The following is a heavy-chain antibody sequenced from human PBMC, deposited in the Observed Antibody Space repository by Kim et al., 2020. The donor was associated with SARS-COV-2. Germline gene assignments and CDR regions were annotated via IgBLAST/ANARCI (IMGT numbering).Heavy chain of an antibody. J-gene: IGHJ4*02. CDR3: ARVAAAGTSDY. CDR2: T. V-gene: IGHV1-46*01. D-gene: IGHD6-13*01. Sequence: TSYAQKFQGRVTMTRDTSTSTVYMELSSLRSEDTAVYYCARVAAAGTSDYWGQGTLVTVSS.